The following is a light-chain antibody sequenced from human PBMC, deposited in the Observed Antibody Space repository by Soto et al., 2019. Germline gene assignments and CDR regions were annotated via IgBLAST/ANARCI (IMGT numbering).Light chain of an antibody. CDR1: QSVSSD. J-gene: IGKJ1*01. V-gene: IGKV3-15*01. CDR2: GAS. Sequence: VVTQSPATLSVFPGETATLSCRASQSVSSDLDWYQQRPGQAPRLLIYGASTRATGIPARFRCSGSGTEFRLTISSLQSEDFATYDCQQYNTWHPKMAFGRGTKVEIK. CDR3: QQYNTWHPKMA.